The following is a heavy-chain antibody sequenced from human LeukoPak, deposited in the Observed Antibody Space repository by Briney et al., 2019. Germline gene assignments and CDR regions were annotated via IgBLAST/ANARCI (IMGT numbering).Heavy chain of an antibody. CDR3: TTDHMGTMIVVVIT. CDR2: IKSKTDGGTT. Sequence: GGSLRLSCAASGFTFSNAWMSWVRQAPGKGLEWVGRIKSKTDGGTTDYAAPVKGRFTISRDDSKNTLYLQMNSLKTEDTAVYYCTTDHMGTMIVVVITWGQGTLVTVSS. V-gene: IGHV3-15*01. CDR1: GFTFSNAW. D-gene: IGHD3-22*01. J-gene: IGHJ5*02.